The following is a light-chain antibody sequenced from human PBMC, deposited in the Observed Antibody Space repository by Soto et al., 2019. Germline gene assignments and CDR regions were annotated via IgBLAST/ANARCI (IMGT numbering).Light chain of an antibody. CDR3: SSYSTTYV. V-gene: IGLV2-14*01. J-gene: IGLJ1*01. Sequence: QSVLTQPASVSGSPGQSITISCTGTRSDVGRYNYVSWYQQHPGKAPKLLIYEVTYRPSGVSTRFSASKSGSTASLTISGIQAEDEADYYCSSYSTTYVFGTGTKATVL. CDR1: RSDVGRYNY. CDR2: EVT.